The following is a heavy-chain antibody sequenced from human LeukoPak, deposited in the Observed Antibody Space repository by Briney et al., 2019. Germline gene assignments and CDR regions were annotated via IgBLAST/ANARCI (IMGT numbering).Heavy chain of an antibody. J-gene: IGHJ4*02. D-gene: IGHD6-19*01. Sequence: PGGSLRLSCAATGFTFSSYAMSWVRQAPGKGLEWVSAISGGGNSAYYADSVKGRFTISRDNSKNTLYLQVNSLRAEDTAVYYCAKVSVGWLVQGDFDYWGQGTLVTVSS. CDR3: AKVSVGWLVQGDFDY. CDR1: GFTFSSYA. V-gene: IGHV3-23*01. CDR2: ISGGGNSA.